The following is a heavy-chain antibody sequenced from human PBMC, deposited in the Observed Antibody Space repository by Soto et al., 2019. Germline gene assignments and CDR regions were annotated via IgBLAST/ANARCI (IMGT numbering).Heavy chain of an antibody. D-gene: IGHD3-22*01. CDR1: GHPFVDFY. Sequence: QVQLVQSGAEVRKPGASVRVSCCPSGHPFVDFYVHWVRQAPGKGLEWLGWINPNTGATNYAQKFEGRVTVTRDMSINTAYMELSRLTSDDKAVYYCARIPYYYDTGGTDYFWGPGTLVTVSS. J-gene: IGHJ4*02. CDR2: INPNTGAT. V-gene: IGHV1-2*02. CDR3: ARIPYYYDTGGTDYF.